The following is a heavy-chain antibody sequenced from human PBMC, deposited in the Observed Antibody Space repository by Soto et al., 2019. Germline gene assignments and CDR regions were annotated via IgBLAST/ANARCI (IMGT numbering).Heavy chain of an antibody. CDR3: ARGGRRSGKYADAFDM. CDR2: IKQDGSEK. V-gene: IGHV3-7*03. Sequence: GGSLRLSCAASGFTFGGYWMSWVRQAPGKGLEWVANIKQDGSEKYNLDSAKGRFTISRDKAKNSLYLQMNSLITDDTAVYYCARGGRRSGKYADAFDMWGQGTMVTVSS. CDR1: GFTFGGYW. J-gene: IGHJ3*02. D-gene: IGHD1-26*01.